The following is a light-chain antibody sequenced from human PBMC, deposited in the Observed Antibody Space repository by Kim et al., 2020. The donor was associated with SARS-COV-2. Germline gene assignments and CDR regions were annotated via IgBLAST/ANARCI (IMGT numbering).Light chain of an antibody. V-gene: IGKV1-27*01. CDR2: DES. CDR3: QKDDSAPWT. J-gene: IGKJ1*01. Sequence: VTIPRRARQDIADSLAWYQKKPGRVPQVLMYDESPLQSGGPSRFSGSGSGTEFTLTIGGLQTEDVATYYSQKDDSAPWTFGPGTKVDIK. CDR1: QDIADS.